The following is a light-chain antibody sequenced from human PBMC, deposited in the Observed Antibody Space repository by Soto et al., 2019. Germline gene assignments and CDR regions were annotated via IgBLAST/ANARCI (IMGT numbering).Light chain of an antibody. CDR3: QQYGSSPRS. J-gene: IGKJ1*01. Sequence: ESVLTQSPGTLSLSPGERATLSCRASQSVSSTYLAWYQHKLGQAPRLLIYGASSKASGIPDRFSGSGSGTDFTLTISRLEPEDFAVYYCQQYGSSPRSFGQGTKV. V-gene: IGKV3-20*01. CDR2: GAS. CDR1: QSVSSTY.